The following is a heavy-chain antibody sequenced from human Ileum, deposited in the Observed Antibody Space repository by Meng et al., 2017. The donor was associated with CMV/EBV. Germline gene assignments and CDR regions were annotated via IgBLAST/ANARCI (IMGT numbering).Heavy chain of an antibody. CDR2: ISWISGSM. V-gene: IGHV3-9*03. CDR1: GFTFDDYA. J-gene: IGHJ6*02. Sequence: SLKISCAASGFTFDDYAMHWVRQAPGKGLEWVSGISWISGSMVYADSVKGRFIISRDNAKNSLYMQMNSLRAEDMALYYCAKDISSSYYYYGMDVWGQATTATVSS. CDR3: AKDISSSYYYYGMDV.